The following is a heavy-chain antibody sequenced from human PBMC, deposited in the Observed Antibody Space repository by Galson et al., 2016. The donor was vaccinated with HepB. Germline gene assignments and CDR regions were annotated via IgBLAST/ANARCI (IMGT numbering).Heavy chain of an antibody. Sequence: SLRLSCAASGFTFSSYSMNWVRQAPGKGLEWVSYISSSSSTIYYADSVKGRFTISRDNAKNSLYLQMNSLRDEDTAVYYCAKVATPNRNYENWFDSWGQGTLVTVSS. J-gene: IGHJ5*01. D-gene: IGHD4-11*01. CDR3: AKVATPNRNYENWFDS. V-gene: IGHV3-48*02. CDR1: GFTFSSYS. CDR2: ISSSSSTI.